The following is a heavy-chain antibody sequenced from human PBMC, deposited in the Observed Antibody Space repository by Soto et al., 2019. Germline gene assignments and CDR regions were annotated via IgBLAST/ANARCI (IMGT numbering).Heavy chain of an antibody. CDR1: VFTVGSNY. V-gene: IGHV3-53*01. CDR3: ARGGNYHSSGYNFDY. J-gene: IGHJ4*02. D-gene: IGHD3-22*01. CDR2: IYSGGST. Sequence: GVSLRLSCASSVFTVGSNYMSWVRRALANGLERGSVIYSGGSTYYADSGKVGISICRDNSKSTLYLQMNCLGAEDTAVYYCARGGNYHSSGYNFDYWGQGNLGTVST.